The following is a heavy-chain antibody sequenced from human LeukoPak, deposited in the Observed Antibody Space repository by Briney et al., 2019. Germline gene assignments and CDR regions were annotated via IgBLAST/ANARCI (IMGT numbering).Heavy chain of an antibody. CDR3: ARAGSGWYEIDY. V-gene: IGHV3-33*01. D-gene: IGHD6-19*01. CDR2: IWYDGSNK. CDR1: GFTFNSYA. J-gene: IGHJ4*02. Sequence: GGSLRLSCAASGFTFNSYAMHWVRQAPGKGLEWVAVIWYDGSNKYYADSVKGRFTVSRDNSKNTLYLQMNSLRAEDTAVYYCARAGSGWYEIDYWGQGTLVTVSS.